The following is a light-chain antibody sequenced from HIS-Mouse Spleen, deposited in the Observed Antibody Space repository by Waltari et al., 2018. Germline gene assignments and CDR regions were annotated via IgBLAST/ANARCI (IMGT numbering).Light chain of an antibody. CDR3: SSYTSSSTLVV. Sequence: QSALTQPASVSGSPGPSITISCTGTSSDVGCYTYVSWYQQHPGKAPKLMIYDVSNRPSGVSNRFSGSKSGNTASLTISGLQAEDEADYYCSSYTSSSTLVVFGGGTKLTVL. V-gene: IGLV2-14*03. CDR1: SSDVGCYTY. J-gene: IGLJ2*01. CDR2: DVS.